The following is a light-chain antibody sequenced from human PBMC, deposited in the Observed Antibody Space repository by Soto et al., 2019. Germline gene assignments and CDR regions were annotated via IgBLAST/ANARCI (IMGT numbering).Light chain of an antibody. CDR3: SSYTSSSTLDYV. CDR2: DVS. Sequence: QSALTQPGSVCGSRGQSITISCTGTSSDVGGYNYVSWYQQHPGKAPKLMIYDVSNRPSGVSNRFSGSKSGNTASLTISGLQAEDEADYYCSSYTSSSTLDYVFGTGTKVTVL. CDR1: SSDVGGYNY. J-gene: IGLJ1*01. V-gene: IGLV2-14*01.